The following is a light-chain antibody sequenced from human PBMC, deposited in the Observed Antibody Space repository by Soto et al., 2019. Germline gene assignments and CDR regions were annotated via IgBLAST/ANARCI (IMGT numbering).Light chain of an antibody. CDR3: QSYDSSRDVV. J-gene: IGLJ2*01. CDR1: SSNIGAGYD. CDR2: GNS. V-gene: IGLV1-40*01. Sequence: QLVLTQPPSVSGAPGQRVTISCTGSSSNIGAGYDVHWYQQLPGTAPKLLIYGNSNRPSGVPDRFSGSKSGTSASLAITGLQAEDEADYYCQSYDSSRDVVFGGGTQLTVL.